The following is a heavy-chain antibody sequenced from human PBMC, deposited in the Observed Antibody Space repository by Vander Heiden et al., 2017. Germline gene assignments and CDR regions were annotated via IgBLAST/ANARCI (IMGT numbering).Heavy chain of an antibody. CDR2: IYYSGST. V-gene: IGHV4-59*01. J-gene: IGHJ5*02. CDR1: GGSIRSYY. Sequence: QVPLQESGPGLVKPSETLSLTCTVSGGSIRSYYWSWIRQPPGKGLEWIGYIYYSGSTNYNPSLKSRVTISVDTSKNQFSLKLTSVTAADTAVYYCARHSSAYYWFDPWGQGTLVTVSS. CDR3: ARHSSAYYWFDP. D-gene: IGHD3-22*01.